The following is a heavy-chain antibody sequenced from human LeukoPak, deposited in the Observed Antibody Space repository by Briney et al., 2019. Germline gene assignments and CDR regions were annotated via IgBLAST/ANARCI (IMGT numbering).Heavy chain of an antibody. CDR1: GGSISSGSYY. CDR2: IYTSGST. D-gene: IGHD2-21*01. J-gene: IGHJ4*02. Sequence: SETLSLTCTVSGGSISSGSYYWSWIRQPAGKGLEWIGRIYTSGSTNYNPSLKSRVTISVDTSKNQFSLRLSSVTAADTAVYHCARESLSYCGGDCSHFDYWGQGTLVTVSS. V-gene: IGHV4-61*02. CDR3: ARESLSYCGGDCSHFDY.